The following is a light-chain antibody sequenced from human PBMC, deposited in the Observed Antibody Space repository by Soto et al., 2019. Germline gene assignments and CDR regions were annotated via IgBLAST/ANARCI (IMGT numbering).Light chain of an antibody. J-gene: IGLJ3*02. CDR2: EVD. CDR1: SSDVGAYNY. Sequence: ALTQPASVSGSPGQSVSISCTGSSSDVGAYNYVAWYQQQPGKAPKLLIYEVDNRPSGISHRFSGSKSGNTASLTISGLQTEDEADYYCSSYTVINTAVFGGGTKVTVL. V-gene: IGLV2-14*01. CDR3: SSYTVINTAV.